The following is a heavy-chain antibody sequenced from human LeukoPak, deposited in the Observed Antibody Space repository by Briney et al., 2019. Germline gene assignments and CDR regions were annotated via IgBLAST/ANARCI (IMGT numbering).Heavy chain of an antibody. D-gene: IGHD3-9*01. CDR2: TYYRSKWYN. CDR1: GDSVSSNSAA. V-gene: IGHV6-1*01. Sequence: SQTLSLTCAISGDSVSSNSAAWNWIRQSPSRGLEWLGRTYYRSKWYNDYAVSVKSRITINPDTSKNQFSLKLSSVTAADTAVYYCARHLRNTAVLRYFDWSPYAFDIWGQGTMVTVSS. CDR3: ARHLRNTAVLRYFDWSPYAFDI. J-gene: IGHJ3*02.